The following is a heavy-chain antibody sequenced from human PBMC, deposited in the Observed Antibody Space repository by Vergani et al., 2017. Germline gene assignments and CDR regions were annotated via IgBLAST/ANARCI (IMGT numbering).Heavy chain of an antibody. CDR2: IWYDGSNK. Sequence: QVQLVESGGGVVQPGRSLRLSCAASGFTFSSYGMHWVRQAPGKGLEWVAVIWYDGSNKYYADSVKGRFTISRDNSKNTLYLQMNSLRAEDTAVYYCASGYSSSWPHYYYYGMDVWGQGTTVTVSS. V-gene: IGHV3-33*01. D-gene: IGHD6-13*01. CDR1: GFTFSSYG. J-gene: IGHJ6*02. CDR3: ASGYSSSWPHYYYYGMDV.